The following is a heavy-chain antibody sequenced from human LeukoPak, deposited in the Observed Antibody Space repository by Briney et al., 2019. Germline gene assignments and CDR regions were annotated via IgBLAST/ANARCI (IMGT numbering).Heavy chain of an antibody. J-gene: IGHJ4*02. D-gene: IGHD3-10*01. Sequence: GGSLRLSCSASGFTFNSYAMHWVRQAPGKGLEYVSAISSNGGTTYYADSVKGRFTISRDNSKNTLYLQMSSLRAEDTAVYYCVKDLGGSGSYQYYFDYWGQGTLVTVSS. CDR2: ISSNGGTT. CDR3: VKDLGGSGSYQYYFDY. CDR1: GFTFNSYA. V-gene: IGHV3-64D*09.